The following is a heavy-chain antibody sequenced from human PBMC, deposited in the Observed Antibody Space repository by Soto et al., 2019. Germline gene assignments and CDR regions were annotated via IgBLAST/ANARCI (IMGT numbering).Heavy chain of an antibody. J-gene: IGHJ4*02. CDR2: IIPVSGVR. CDR1: GVSFSIYA. Sequence: QVQLVQSGAEVKKPGSSVKVSCKTSGVSFSIYAITWVRQAPGQGLEWMGGIIPVSGVRNFAQKFQGRVTLNADESTTTAYMELRSLRLDDAAVYYCARQVVGGNDWYFFDSWGQGTLVTVSS. V-gene: IGHV1-69*01. CDR3: ARQVVGGNDWYFFDS. D-gene: IGHD5-12*01.